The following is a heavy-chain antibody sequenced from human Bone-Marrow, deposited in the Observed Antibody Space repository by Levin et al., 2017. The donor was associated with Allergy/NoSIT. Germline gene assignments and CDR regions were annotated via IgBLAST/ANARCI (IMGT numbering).Heavy chain of an antibody. D-gene: IGHD5-12*01. V-gene: IGHV1-69*13. CDR2: IIPIFGTA. CDR3: ARSGYSGYDRGSDY. CDR1: GGTFSSYA. J-gene: IGHJ4*02. Sequence: ASVKVSCKASGGTFSSYAISWVRQAPGQGLEWMGGIIPIFGTANYAQKFQGRVTITADESTSTAYMELSSLRSEDTAVYYCARSGYSGYDRGSDYWGQGTLVTVSS.